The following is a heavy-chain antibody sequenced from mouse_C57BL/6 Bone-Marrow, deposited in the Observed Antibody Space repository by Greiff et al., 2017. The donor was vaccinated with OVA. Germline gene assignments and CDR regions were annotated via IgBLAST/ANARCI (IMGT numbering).Heavy chain of an antibody. CDR2: INPNYGTT. CDR3: ARDGLRGHYWYFDV. D-gene: IGHD2-4*01. J-gene: IGHJ1*03. CDR1: GYSFTDYN. V-gene: IGHV1-39*01. Sequence: VQLKQSGPELVKPGASVKISCKASGYSFTDYNMNWVKQSNGKSLEWIGVINPNYGTTSYNQKFKGKATLTVDQSSSTAYMQLNSLTSEDSAFYYCARDGLRGHYWYFDVWGTGTTVTVSS.